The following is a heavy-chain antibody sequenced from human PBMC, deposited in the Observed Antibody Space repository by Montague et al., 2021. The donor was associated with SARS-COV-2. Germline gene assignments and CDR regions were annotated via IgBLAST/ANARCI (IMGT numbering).Heavy chain of an antibody. D-gene: IGHD6-13*01. CDR2: VSASGST. V-gene: IGHV4-4*07. CDR1: GDSISYFY. Sequence: SETLSLTCTVSGDSISYFYWSWIRQPAGKGLEWIGRVSASGSTNYNPSLNSRVTMSVDTFKKQFSLRLSPVTAADTAVYYCARDVVAAPGTFDYWGQGTLVTVS. J-gene: IGHJ4*02. CDR3: ARDVVAAPGTFDY.